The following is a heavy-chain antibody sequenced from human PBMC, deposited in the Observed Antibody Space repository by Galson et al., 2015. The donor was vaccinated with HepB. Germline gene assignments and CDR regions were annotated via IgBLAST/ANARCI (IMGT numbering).Heavy chain of an antibody. CDR1: GFTFSSYW. J-gene: IGHJ3*02. V-gene: IGHV3-7*03. CDR2: IKQDGSEK. D-gene: IGHD6-19*01. CDR3: ARDRQQWLVVGFDI. Sequence: SLRLSCAASGFTFSSYWMSWVRQAPGKGLEWVANIKQDGSEKYYVDFVKGRFTISRDNAKNSLYLQMNSLRAEDTSVYYCARDRQQWLVVGFDIWGQGTMVTVSS.